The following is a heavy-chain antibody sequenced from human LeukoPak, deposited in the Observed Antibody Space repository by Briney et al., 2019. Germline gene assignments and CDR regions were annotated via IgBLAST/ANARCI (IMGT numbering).Heavy chain of an antibody. J-gene: IGHJ6*02. CDR2: ISSSSSYI. V-gene: IGHV3-21*01. CDR3: ARYSGSYRFYGMDV. Sequence: GGSLRLSCAASGFTFSSYSMNWVRQAPGKGLEWVSSISSSSSYIYYADSVKGRFTISRDNAKNSLYLQMNSLRAEDTAVYCCARYSGSYRFYGMDVWGQGTTVTVSS. CDR1: GFTFSSYS. D-gene: IGHD1-26*01.